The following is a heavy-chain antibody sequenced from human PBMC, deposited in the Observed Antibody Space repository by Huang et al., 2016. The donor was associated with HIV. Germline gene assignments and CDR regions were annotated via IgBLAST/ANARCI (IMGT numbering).Heavy chain of an antibody. D-gene: IGHD6-6*01. J-gene: IGHJ4*02. Sequence: VQLVQSGAEVKKPGESMTISCKGSGYSFSSYWTAWVRPMPGKGLEWMGIIFPDDSDTTYSPSFEGQVTISADKSIGTAFLQWSSLKASDTAMYYWARRFSSSSGYFDYWGQGSLVTVSS. CDR2: IFPDDSDT. CDR1: GYSFSSYW. V-gene: IGHV5-51*01. CDR3: ARRFSSSSGYFDY.